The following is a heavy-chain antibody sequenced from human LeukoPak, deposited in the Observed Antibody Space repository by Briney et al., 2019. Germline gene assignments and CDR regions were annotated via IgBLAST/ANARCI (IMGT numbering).Heavy chain of an antibody. D-gene: IGHD4-23*01. CDR3: ARNAGNSDVDF. CDR1: GGSITSSNW. J-gene: IGHJ4*02. V-gene: IGHV4-4*02. CDR2: IYHSGST. Sequence: SGTLSLTCAVSGGSITSSNWWTWVRQPPEKGLEWIGEIYHSGSTNYNPSLKSRVIISVDKSSNQFSLKLNSVTAADTAVYYCARNAGNSDVDFWGQGTLVTVSS.